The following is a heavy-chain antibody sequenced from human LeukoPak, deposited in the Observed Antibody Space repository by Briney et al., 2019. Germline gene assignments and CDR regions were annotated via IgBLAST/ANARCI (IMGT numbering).Heavy chain of an antibody. CDR3: ATFRWGVGFEY. J-gene: IGHJ4*02. CDR1: GGSFSGYY. CDR2: INHSGST. Sequence: SETLSLTCAVYGGSFSGYYWTYLRQPPGRGPEWIGEINHSGSTNYNPSLTSRVTISVDTSKNEFSLRLNSVTAADTAVYYCATFRWGVGFEYWGQGTLVTVSS. V-gene: IGHV4-34*01. D-gene: IGHD3-16*01.